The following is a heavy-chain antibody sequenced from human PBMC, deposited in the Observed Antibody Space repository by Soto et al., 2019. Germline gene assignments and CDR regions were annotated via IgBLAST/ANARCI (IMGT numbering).Heavy chain of an antibody. CDR3: ARVAIRLGDSSGYYRWDYQYGMDI. V-gene: IGHV3-30-3*01. Sequence: GGSVRLSCAASGFPVSIYAMHWVRQSPGKGLEWVAFISYDGSNKYYADSVKGRFTISRDNSKNTLYLQMNSLRAEDTAVYYCARVAIRLGDSSGYYRWDYQYGMDIWGQGTTVTVFS. CDR2: ISYDGSNK. J-gene: IGHJ6*02. D-gene: IGHD3-22*01. CDR1: GFPVSIYA.